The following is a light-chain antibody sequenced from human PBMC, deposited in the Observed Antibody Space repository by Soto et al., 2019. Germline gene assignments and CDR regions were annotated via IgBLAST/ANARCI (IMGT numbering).Light chain of an antibody. J-gene: IGKJ2*01. CDR1: QSVSSY. CDR2: AAS. Sequence: DIQMTQSPSSLSASVGDRVTITCRTSQSVSSYLNWYQQKPGKAPKLLIYAASILQSGVPSRFSGSGSVTDFTLTISSLQPEDFATYYCQQSYSTPYTFGKETKLEIK. CDR3: QQSYSTPYT. V-gene: IGKV1-39*01.